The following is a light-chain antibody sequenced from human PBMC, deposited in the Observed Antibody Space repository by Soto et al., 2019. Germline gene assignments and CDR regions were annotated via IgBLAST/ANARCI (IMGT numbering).Light chain of an antibody. CDR2: TAS. V-gene: IGKV1-9*01. J-gene: IGKJ5*01. Sequence: DIQLTPSPSFLSASVGDRVTITCRASQGISSYLAWYQQKPGKAPNLLIHTASTLQSGVPSRFSGSGSGTEFTLTISSLQPDDFATYYCQQYNSYSITFGQGTRLEIK. CDR3: QQYNSYSIT. CDR1: QGISSY.